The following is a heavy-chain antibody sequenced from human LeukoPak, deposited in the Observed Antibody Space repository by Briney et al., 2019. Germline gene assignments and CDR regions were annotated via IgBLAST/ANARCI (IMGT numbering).Heavy chain of an antibody. Sequence: PSETLSLTCTVSGGSLSSGGYYWRWLRQHPGTGLEWLGYIYYSGSTYYNPSLKSRVTISVDTSKNQFSLKLSSVTAADTAVYYCARSDYGDSYYFDYWGQGTLVTVSS. CDR1: GGSLSSGGYY. CDR2: IYYSGST. V-gene: IGHV4-31*03. J-gene: IGHJ4*02. CDR3: ARSDYGDSYYFDY. D-gene: IGHD4-17*01.